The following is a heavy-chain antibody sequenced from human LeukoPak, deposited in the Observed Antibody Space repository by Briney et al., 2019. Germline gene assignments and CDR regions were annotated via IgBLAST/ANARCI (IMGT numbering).Heavy chain of an antibody. J-gene: IGHJ4*02. CDR1: GGTFSSYA. CDR3: ARVKTRSSGYRDFDY. D-gene: IGHD3-22*01. V-gene: IGHV1-2*06. Sequence: ASVKVSCKASGGTFSSYAISWVRQAPGQGLEWMGRINPNSGGTNYARKFQGRVTMTRDTSISTAYMELSRLRSDDTAVYYCARVKTRSSGYRDFDYWGQGTLVTVSS. CDR2: INPNSGGT.